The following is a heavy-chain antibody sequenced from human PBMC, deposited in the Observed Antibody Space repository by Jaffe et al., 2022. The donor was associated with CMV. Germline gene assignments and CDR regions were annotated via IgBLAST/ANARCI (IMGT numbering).Heavy chain of an antibody. CDR1: GYTFTSYD. D-gene: IGHD4-17*01. J-gene: IGHJ6*02. CDR2: MNPNSGNT. CDR3: AMTTVTTGGYYYGMDV. Sequence: QVQLVQSGAEVKKPGASVKVSCKASGYTFTSYDINWVRQATGQGLEWMGWMNPNSGNTGYAQKFQGRVTMTRNTSISTAYMELSSLRSEDTAVYYCAMTTVTTGGYYYGMDVWGQGTTVTVSS. V-gene: IGHV1-8*01.